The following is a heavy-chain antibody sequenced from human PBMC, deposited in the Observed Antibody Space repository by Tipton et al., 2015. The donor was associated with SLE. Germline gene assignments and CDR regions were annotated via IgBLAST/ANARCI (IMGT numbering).Heavy chain of an antibody. CDR2: INPSGGST. D-gene: IGHD3-22*01. CDR1: GYTFTSYY. V-gene: IGHV1-46*01. Sequence: QLVQSGAEVKKPGASVKVSCKASGYTFTSYYMHWVRQAPGQGLEWMGIINPSGGSTSYAQKFQGRVTMTRDTSTSTVYMEPSSLRSEDTAVYYCAREGYDSSGYRLHAFDIWGQGTMVTVSS. J-gene: IGHJ3*02. CDR3: AREGYDSSGYRLHAFDI.